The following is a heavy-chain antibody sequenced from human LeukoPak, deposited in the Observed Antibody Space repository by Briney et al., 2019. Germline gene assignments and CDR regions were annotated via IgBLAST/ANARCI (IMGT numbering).Heavy chain of an antibody. D-gene: IGHD3-3*01. CDR1: GFTFSDYY. J-gene: IGHJ4*02. Sequence: PGGSLRLSCAASGFTFSDYYMSWIRQAPGKGLEWVSYISSSGSTIYYADPVKGRFTISRDSAKNSLYLQMNSLRAEDTAVYYCARTLDYDFWSGYYSFDYWGQGTLVTVSS. V-gene: IGHV3-11*01. CDR2: ISSSGSTI. CDR3: ARTLDYDFWSGYYSFDY.